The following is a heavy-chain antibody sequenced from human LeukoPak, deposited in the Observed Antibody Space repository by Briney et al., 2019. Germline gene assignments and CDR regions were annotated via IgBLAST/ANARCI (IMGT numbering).Heavy chain of an antibody. CDR3: ARVLRFLEWVRFDY. J-gene: IGHJ4*02. Sequence: HPGGSLRLSCAASGFTFSSYSMNWVRQAPGKGLEWVSYISSSSRTIYYADSVKGRFTISRDNAKNSLYLQMNSLRAEDTAVYYCARVLRFLEWVRFDYWGQGTLVTVSS. V-gene: IGHV3-48*01. D-gene: IGHD3-3*01. CDR2: ISSSSRTI. CDR1: GFTFSSYS.